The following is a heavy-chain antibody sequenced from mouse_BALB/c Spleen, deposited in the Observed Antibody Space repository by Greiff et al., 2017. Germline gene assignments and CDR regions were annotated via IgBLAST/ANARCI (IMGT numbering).Heavy chain of an antibody. CDR3: ARARGDYFDY. J-gene: IGHJ2*01. CDR2: ISSGGST. V-gene: IGHV5-6-5*01. Sequence: EVKLMESGGGLVKPGGSLKLSCAASGFTFSSYAMSWVRQTPEKRLEWVASISSGGSTYYPDSVKGRFTISRDNARNILYLQMSSLRSEDTAMYYCARARGDYFDYWGQGTTLTVSS. CDR1: GFTFSSYA.